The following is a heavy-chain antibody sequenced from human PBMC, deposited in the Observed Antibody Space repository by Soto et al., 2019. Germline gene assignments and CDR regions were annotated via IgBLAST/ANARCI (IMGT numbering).Heavy chain of an antibody. CDR1: GFTFSSYG. CDR3: ARVPPVYSSGWYIKYGMDV. J-gene: IGHJ6*02. Sequence: GGSLRLSCAASGFTFSSYGMHWVRQAPGKGLEWVAVIWYDGSNKYYADSVKGRFTISRDNSKNTLYLQMNSLRAEDTAVYYCARVPPVYSSGWYIKYGMDVWGQGTTVTVSS. D-gene: IGHD6-19*01. V-gene: IGHV3-33*01. CDR2: IWYDGSNK.